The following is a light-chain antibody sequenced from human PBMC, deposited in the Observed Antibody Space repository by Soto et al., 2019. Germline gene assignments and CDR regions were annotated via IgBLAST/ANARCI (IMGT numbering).Light chain of an antibody. CDR3: SSYTSSSTLYV. Sequence: QSALTQHASLTGSPVQSITISSTGTGSDVGGYNYVSWYQHHPGKAPKLMISDVSDRPSGVSNRFSGSKSDNTASLTISGLQAEDEADYYCSSYTSSSTLYVFGTGTKVTVL. CDR1: GSDVGGYNY. V-gene: IGLV2-14*03. CDR2: DVS. J-gene: IGLJ1*01.